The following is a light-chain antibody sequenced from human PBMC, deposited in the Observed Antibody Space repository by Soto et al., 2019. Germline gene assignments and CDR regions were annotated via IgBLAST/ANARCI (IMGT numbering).Light chain of an antibody. CDR2: DVS. V-gene: IGKV1-33*01. CDR3: QQRSNWPRT. CDR1: QDISNY. Sequence: DIQMTHSPPSLAVSVWDGVAITSQASQDISNYLHWFQQKPGKAPQLLIFDVSNLQTGVPSRFSGGGSGTDFTLTISSLEPEDFAVYYCQQRSNWPRTFGQGTKVDIK. J-gene: IGKJ1*01.